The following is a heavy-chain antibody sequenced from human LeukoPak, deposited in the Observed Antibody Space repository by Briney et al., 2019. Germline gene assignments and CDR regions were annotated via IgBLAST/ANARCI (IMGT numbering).Heavy chain of an antibody. V-gene: IGHV3-48*04. Sequence: GGSLRLSCAASGFTVSSNYMSWVRQAPGKGLEWVSYISSSSSTIYYADSVKGRFTISRDNAKNSLYLQMNSLRGEDTAVYYCAASESSSWTALEYWGQGTLVTVSS. CDR2: ISSSSSTI. CDR1: GFTVSSNY. D-gene: IGHD6-13*01. CDR3: AASESSSWTALEY. J-gene: IGHJ4*02.